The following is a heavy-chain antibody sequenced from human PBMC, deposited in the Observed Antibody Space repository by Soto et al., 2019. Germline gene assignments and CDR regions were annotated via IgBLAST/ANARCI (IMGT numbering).Heavy chain of an antibody. D-gene: IGHD1-26*01. CDR3: ARNLGSGVANYGMDV. Sequence: GSLRLSCAASGFTFSSYAMHWVRQAPGKGLEWVAVISYGGSNKYYADSVKGRFTISRDNSKNTLYLQMNSLRAEDTAVYHCARNLGSGVANYGMDVWGQGTTVTVSS. CDR1: GFTFSSYA. J-gene: IGHJ6*02. CDR2: ISYGGSNK. V-gene: IGHV3-30-3*01.